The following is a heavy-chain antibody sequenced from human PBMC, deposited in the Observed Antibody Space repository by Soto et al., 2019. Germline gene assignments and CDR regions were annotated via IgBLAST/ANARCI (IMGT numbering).Heavy chain of an antibody. V-gene: IGHV4-34*01. D-gene: IGHD2-15*01. CDR2: INHSGST. J-gene: IGHJ4*02. CDR1: GGSFSGYY. Sequence: PSETLSLTCAVYGGSFSGYYWSWIRQPPGKGLEWIGEINHSGSTNYNPSLKSRVTISVDTSKNQFSLKLSSVTAADTAVYYCAREGHPGYCSGGSCYCWGQGTLVTVPQ. CDR3: AREGHPGYCSGGSCYC.